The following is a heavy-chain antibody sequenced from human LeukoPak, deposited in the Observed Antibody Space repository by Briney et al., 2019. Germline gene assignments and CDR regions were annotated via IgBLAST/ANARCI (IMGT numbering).Heavy chain of an antibody. CDR2: IIPIFGTA. Sequence: GASVKVSCKASGGTFSSYAISWVRQAPGQGLEWMGGIIPIFGTANYAQKFQGRVTITTDESTSTAYMELSSLRSEDTAVYYCARGGRIVVVPAARGYYYYYMDVWGKGTTVTVSS. D-gene: IGHD2-2*01. CDR1: GGTFSSYA. CDR3: ARGGRIVVVPAARGYYYYYMDV. J-gene: IGHJ6*03. V-gene: IGHV1-69*05.